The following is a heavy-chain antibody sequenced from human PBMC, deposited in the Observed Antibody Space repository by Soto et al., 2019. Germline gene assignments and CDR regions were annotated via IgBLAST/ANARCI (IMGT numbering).Heavy chain of an antibody. CDR2: ISWNSGTK. V-gene: IGHV3-9*01. CDR3: VKDVIGYCGAGNCFPDSYFDY. J-gene: IGHJ4*02. CDR1: GFTFDDYA. Sequence: EVQLVESGGGWVQPGRSLRLSCAASGFTFDDYAMHWVRQAPGKGLEWVSGISWNSGTKGYADSVKGRFTISRDNAKNYVYLEMSGLSAEDTAFYYCVKDVIGYCGAGNCFPDSYFDYWGQGALVTVSS. D-gene: IGHD2-15*01.